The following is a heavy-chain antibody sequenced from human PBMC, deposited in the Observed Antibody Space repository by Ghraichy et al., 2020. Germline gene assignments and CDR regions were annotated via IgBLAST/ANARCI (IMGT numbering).Heavy chain of an antibody. D-gene: IGHD6-19*01. CDR1: GYTFTGYY. Sequence: ASVKVSCKASGYTFTGYYMHWVRQAPGQGLEWMGRINPNSGDTIYAQKFQGRVTMTRDTSITTAYMELSRLRSDDSAVYYCAGSTGCFDYWGQGTLVTVSS. CDR2: INPNSGDT. J-gene: IGHJ4*02. V-gene: IGHV1-2*06. CDR3: AGSTGCFDY.